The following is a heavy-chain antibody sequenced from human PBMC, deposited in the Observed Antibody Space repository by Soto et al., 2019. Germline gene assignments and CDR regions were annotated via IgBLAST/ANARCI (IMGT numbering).Heavy chain of an antibody. Sequence: EVQLVESGGGLVQPGGSLRLSCAASGFTFSSYSMNWVRQAPGKGLEWVSYISSSSSTIYYADSVKGRFTISRDNAKNSLYLQMNSLRAEDTVVYYCARWDEDSSSWYENYYMDVWGKGTTVTVSS. V-gene: IGHV3-48*01. CDR3: ARWDEDSSSWYENYYMDV. CDR1: GFTFSSYS. D-gene: IGHD6-13*01. CDR2: ISSSSSTI. J-gene: IGHJ6*03.